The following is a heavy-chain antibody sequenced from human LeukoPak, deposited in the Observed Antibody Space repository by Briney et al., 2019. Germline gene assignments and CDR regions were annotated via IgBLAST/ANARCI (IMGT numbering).Heavy chain of an antibody. CDR2: MNLKSGNT. Sequence: ASVKVSCKASVYSFMDYGISWVRQATGQGLEWMGWMNLKSGNTGYAEKFQGRVAMTRDTSVGTAYMELSSLRSEDTAVYYCARNSGLADCWGQGTLVTVSS. V-gene: IGHV1-8*01. CDR3: ARNSGLADC. CDR1: VYSFMDYG. J-gene: IGHJ4*02. D-gene: IGHD5-12*01.